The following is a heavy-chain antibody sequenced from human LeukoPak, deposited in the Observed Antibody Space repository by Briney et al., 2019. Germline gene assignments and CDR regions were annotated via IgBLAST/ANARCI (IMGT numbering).Heavy chain of an antibody. CDR2: INWNGGST. Sequence: GGSLRLSCAASGFTFDDYGMSWVRQAPGKGLEWVSGINWNGGSTGYADSVKGRFTISRDNAKNSLYLQMNSLRAEDTALYYCASLGYCSGSSCYARRDYWGQGTLVTVSS. D-gene: IGHD2-15*01. CDR3: ASLGYCSGSSCYARRDY. J-gene: IGHJ4*02. V-gene: IGHV3-20*04. CDR1: GFTFDDYG.